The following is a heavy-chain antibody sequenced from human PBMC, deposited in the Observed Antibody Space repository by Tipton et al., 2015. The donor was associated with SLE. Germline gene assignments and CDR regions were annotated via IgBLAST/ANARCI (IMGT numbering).Heavy chain of an antibody. Sequence: SLRLSCAASGFTFRSYALSWVRQAPGKGLGWVGFIRGISYGGTTEYAASVKGRITISRDDSKSIAYLQMNSLNTEDTAVYYCSRDGAGYCSGGRCYGMDVWGQGTTVTVSS. CDR1: GFTFRSYA. D-gene: IGHD2-15*01. CDR3: SRDGAGYCSGGRCYGMDV. V-gene: IGHV3-49*04. CDR2: IRGISYGGTT. J-gene: IGHJ6*02.